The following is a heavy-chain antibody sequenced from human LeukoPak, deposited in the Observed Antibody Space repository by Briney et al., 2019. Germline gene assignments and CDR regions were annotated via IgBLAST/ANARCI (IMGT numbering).Heavy chain of an antibody. CDR3: AKVPTSIAAAGTNLDY. Sequence: GGSLRLSCAVSGLTVSSTYVRWVRQARGRGLGCDSVIYSGGSTYYADSVKGRFTISRDNSKNTLYLQMNSLRAEDTAVYYCAKVPTSIAAAGTNLDYWGQGTLVTVSS. D-gene: IGHD6-13*01. J-gene: IGHJ4*02. CDR2: IYSGGST. CDR1: GLTVSSTY. V-gene: IGHV3-53*01.